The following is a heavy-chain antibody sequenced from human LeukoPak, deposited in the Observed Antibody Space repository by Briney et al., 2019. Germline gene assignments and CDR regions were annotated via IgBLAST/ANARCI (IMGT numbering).Heavy chain of an antibody. CDR3: ARGEIQGYCSSTSCLYYFDY. CDR1: RFIFSSYA. V-gene: IGHV3-30-3*01. J-gene: IGHJ4*02. CDR2: ISYDGSNK. Sequence: PGGSLRLSCAASRFIFSSYAMNWVRQAPGKGLEWVVVISYDGSNKYYADSVKGRFTISRDNSKNTLYLQMNSLRAKDTAVYYCARGEIQGYCSSTSCLYYFDYWGQGTLVTVSS. D-gene: IGHD2-2*01.